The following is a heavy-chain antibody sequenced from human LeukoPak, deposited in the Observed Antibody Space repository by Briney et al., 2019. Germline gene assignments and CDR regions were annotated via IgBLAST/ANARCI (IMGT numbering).Heavy chain of an antibody. CDR3: ARTIAQYSNTWLYYSYGLDV. D-gene: IGHD1-14*01. V-gene: IGHV3-23*01. J-gene: IGHJ6*02. CDR1: GFTFGGYA. Sequence: GGSLRLSCVASGFTFGGYATSWVRQAPGKGLEWVLSISAGSEASYYADPAKGRFTISRDNSKSTLYLQVNSLRADDTAVYYCARTIAQYSNTWLYYSYGLDVWGQGTTVTVSS. CDR2: ISAGSEAS.